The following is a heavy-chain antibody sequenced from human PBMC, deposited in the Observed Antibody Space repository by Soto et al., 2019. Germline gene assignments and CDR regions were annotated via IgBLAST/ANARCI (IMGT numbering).Heavy chain of an antibody. V-gene: IGHV3-74*01. D-gene: IGHD6-13*01. Sequence: GGSLRLSCAASGFTFSSYWMHWVRQAPGKGLVWVSRINSDGSSTSYADSVKGRFTISRDNAKNTLYLQMNSLRAEDTAVYYCAKGVAAAANYYYCGMDVWGQGTTVTVSS. CDR3: AKGVAAAANYYYCGMDV. J-gene: IGHJ6*02. CDR2: INSDGSST. CDR1: GFTFSSYW.